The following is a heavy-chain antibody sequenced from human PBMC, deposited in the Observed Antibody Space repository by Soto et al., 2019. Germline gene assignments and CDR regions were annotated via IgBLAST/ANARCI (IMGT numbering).Heavy chain of an antibody. J-gene: IGHJ4*02. CDR1: GGFVRSDDHY. V-gene: IGHV4-39*02. CDR3: ARLNTGPTNRGTAFDY. D-gene: IGHD1-1*01. Sequence: PSETLSLTCAVSGGFVRSDDHYWGWIRQPPGRGLEWIGSILYTGSSYYNPSLKSRVSMSVDTSRNLFSLNLTSVTAADTARYYCARLNTGPTNRGTAFDYRGQGTQVTVSS. CDR2: ILYTGSS.